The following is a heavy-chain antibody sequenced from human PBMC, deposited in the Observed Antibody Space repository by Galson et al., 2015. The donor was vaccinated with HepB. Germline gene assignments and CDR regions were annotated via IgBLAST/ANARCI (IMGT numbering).Heavy chain of an antibody. CDR3: ARVDTIDSPQQWLVRGYYGMDV. V-gene: IGHV3-53*01. CDR2: IYSGGST. D-gene: IGHD6-19*01. CDR1: GFTVSSNY. J-gene: IGHJ6*02. Sequence: SLRLSCAASGFTVSSNYMSWVRQAPGKGLEWVSVIYSGGSTYYADSVKGRFTISRDNSKNTLYLQMNSLRAEDTAVYYCARVDTIDSPQQWLVRGYYGMDVWGQGTTVTVSS.